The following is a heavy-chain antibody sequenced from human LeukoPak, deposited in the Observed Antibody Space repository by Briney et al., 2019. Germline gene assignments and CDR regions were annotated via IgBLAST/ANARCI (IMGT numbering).Heavy chain of an antibody. CDR1: GYIFTGYY. V-gene: IGHV1-2*02. CDR3: AKVTVATILNYYDSSGAFDY. Sequence: GASVKVSCKASGYIFTGYYMHWVRQAPGQGLEWMGWINPNSGGTNYAQKFQGRVTMTRDTSISTAYMELSRLRSDDTAVYYCAKVTVATILNYYDSSGAFDYWGQGTLVTVSS. D-gene: IGHD3-22*01. J-gene: IGHJ4*02. CDR2: INPNSGGT.